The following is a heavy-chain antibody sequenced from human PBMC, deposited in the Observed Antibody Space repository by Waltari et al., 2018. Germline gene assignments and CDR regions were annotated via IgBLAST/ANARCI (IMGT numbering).Heavy chain of an antibody. J-gene: IGHJ6*02. D-gene: IGHD6-13*01. CDR3: ARAGIAAAGYYYYGMDV. V-gene: IGHV1-2*04. CDR2: INPNSGGT. CDR1: GYTFTGYY. Sequence: QVQLVQSGAEVKKPGASVKVSCKASGYTFTGYYMHWVRQAPGQGLEWMGWINPNSGGTNYAQKFQGWVTMTRDTSISTAYMELSRLRFDDTAVYYCARAGIAAAGYYYYGMDVWGQGTTVTVSS.